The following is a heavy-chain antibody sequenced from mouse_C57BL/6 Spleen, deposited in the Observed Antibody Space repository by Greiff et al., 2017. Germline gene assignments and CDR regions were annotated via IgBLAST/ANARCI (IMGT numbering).Heavy chain of an antibody. CDR3: ARWDYEGYWYFDV. D-gene: IGHD2-4*01. J-gene: IGHJ1*03. CDR1: GYAFSSYW. V-gene: IGHV1-80*01. Sequence: VQLQQSGAELVKPGASVKISCKASGYAFSSYWMNWVKQRPGKGLEWIGQIYPGDGDTNYNGKFKGKATLTADKSSSTAYMQLSSLTSEDSAVYFCARWDYEGYWYFDVWGTGTTVTVSS. CDR2: IYPGDGDT.